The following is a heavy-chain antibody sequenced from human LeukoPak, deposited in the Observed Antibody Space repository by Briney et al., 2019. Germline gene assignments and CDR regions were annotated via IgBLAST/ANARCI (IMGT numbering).Heavy chain of an antibody. V-gene: IGHV1-46*01. CDR2: INPSGGST. D-gene: IGHD6-19*01. CDR3: AREGQWLVIGGTNYFDY. CDR1: GYTFTSYY. Sequence: GASVKVSCKASGYTFTSYYMRWVRQAPGQGLEWMGIINPSGGSTSYAQKFQGRVTMTRDTSTSTVYMELSSLRSEDTAVYYCAREGQWLVIGGTNYFDYWGQGTLVTVSS. J-gene: IGHJ4*02.